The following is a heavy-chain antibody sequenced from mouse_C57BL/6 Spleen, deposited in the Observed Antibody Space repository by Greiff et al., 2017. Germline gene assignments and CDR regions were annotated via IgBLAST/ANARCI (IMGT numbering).Heavy chain of an antibody. CDR3: ARGTAQAPAY. CDR2: IYPGDGDT. D-gene: IGHD3-2*02. V-gene: IGHV1-80*01. Sequence: QVQLQQSGAELVKPGASVKISCKASGYAFSSYWMNWGKQRPGKGLEWIGQIYPGDGDTNYNGKFKGKATLTADKSSSTAYMQLSSLTSEDSAVYFCARGTAQAPAYGGQGTLVTVSA. CDR1: GYAFSSYW. J-gene: IGHJ3*01.